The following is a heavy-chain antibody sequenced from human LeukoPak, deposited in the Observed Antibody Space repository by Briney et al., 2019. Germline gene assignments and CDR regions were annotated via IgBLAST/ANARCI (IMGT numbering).Heavy chain of an antibody. V-gene: IGHV3-23*01. J-gene: IGHJ4*02. Sequence: PGGSLRLSCAASGFTVSSNYMSWVRQAPGKGLEWVSAISGSGGSTYYADSVKGRFTISRDNSKNTLYLQMNSLRAEDTAVYYCAKDPESYDFWSGYYLTTLGFDYWGQGTLVTVSS. CDR1: GFTVSSNY. CDR3: AKDPESYDFWSGYYLTTLGFDY. CDR2: ISGSGGST. D-gene: IGHD3-3*01.